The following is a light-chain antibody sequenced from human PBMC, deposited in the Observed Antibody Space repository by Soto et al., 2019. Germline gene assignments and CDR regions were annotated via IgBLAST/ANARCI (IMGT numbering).Light chain of an antibody. CDR3: QQYGSAPPT. CDR1: ESIDNNF. J-gene: IGKJ3*01. V-gene: IGKV3-20*01. CDR2: HAS. Sequence: EIVLTQSPGTLSLSPGERATLSCRASESIDNNFLAWYQQKPGQAPRFLIYHASSRATGIPNRFSGSGSGTDFTLTLSRLKPEDVALYYCQQYGSAPPTFGPGTKVDVK.